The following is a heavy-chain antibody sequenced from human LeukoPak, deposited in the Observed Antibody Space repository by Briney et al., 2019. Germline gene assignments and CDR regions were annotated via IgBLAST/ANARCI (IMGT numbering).Heavy chain of an antibody. CDR1: GGSFSGYY. CDR2: INHSGST. Sequence: PSETLSLTCAVYGGSFSGYYWSWIRQPPGKGLEWIGEINHSGSTNYNPSLKSRVTISVDTSKNQFSLKLSSVTAADTAVYYCARDWFVSAVAGTLWFDPWGQGTLVTVSS. D-gene: IGHD6-19*01. CDR3: ARDWFVSAVAGTLWFDP. J-gene: IGHJ5*02. V-gene: IGHV4-34*01.